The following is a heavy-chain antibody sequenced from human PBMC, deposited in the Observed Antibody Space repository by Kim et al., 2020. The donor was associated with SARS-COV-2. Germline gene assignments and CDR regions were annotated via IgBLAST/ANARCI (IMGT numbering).Heavy chain of an antibody. J-gene: IGHJ3*01. CDR2: IYSGGSST. CDR1: GFTFSSSA. D-gene: IGHD1-20*01. Sequence: GGSLRLSCAASGFTFSSSAMRWVRQAPGKGLEWVSVIYSGGSSTYYADSVKGRFTISRDNSKNTLYLQMDSLRAEDTAVYYCARGDGNWCPPGTFDFWG. CDR3: ARGDGNWCPPGTFDF. V-gene: IGHV3-23*03.